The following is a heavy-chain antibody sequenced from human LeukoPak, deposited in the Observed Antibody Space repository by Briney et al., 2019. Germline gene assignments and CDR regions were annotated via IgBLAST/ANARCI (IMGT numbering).Heavy chain of an antibody. CDR2: INPNSGGT. CDR1: GYTFTSYY. Sequence: GASVKVSCKASGYTFTSYYMHWVRQAPGQGLEWMGRINPNSGGTNYAQKFQGRVTMTRDTSISTAYMELSRLRSDDTAVYYCARAGNSKSELDGNYDYYYYGMDVWGQGTTVTVSS. D-gene: IGHD4-23*01. CDR3: ARAGNSKSELDGNYDYYYYGMDV. V-gene: IGHV1-2*06. J-gene: IGHJ6*02.